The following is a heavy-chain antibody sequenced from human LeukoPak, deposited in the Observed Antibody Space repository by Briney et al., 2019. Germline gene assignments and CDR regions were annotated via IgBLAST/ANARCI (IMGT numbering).Heavy chain of an antibody. J-gene: IGHJ5*02. V-gene: IGHV4-59*01. CDR3: ARLLSSTWYWFDP. CDR2: LYYSGST. D-gene: IGHD6-13*01. Sequence: SETLSLTCTVSGDSIRSYYWSWIRQPPGKGLEWIGYLYYSGSTNYNPSLKSRVTISVDTSKNQFSLKLSSVTAADTAVYYCARLLSSTWYWFDPWGQGTLATVSS. CDR1: GDSIRSYY.